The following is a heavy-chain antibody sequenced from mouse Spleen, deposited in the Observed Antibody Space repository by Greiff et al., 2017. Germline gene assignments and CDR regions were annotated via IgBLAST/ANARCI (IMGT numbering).Heavy chain of an antibody. Sequence: QVQLKQSGAELVRPGASVTLSCKASGYTFTDYEMHWVKQTPVHGLEWIGAIDPETGGTAYNQKFKGKAILTADKSSSTAYMELRSLTSEDSAVYYCTRYGNGYWGQGTTLTVSS. CDR3: TRYGNGY. CDR2: IDPETGGT. CDR1: GYTFTDYE. D-gene: IGHD1-1*01. J-gene: IGHJ2*01. V-gene: IGHV1-15*01.